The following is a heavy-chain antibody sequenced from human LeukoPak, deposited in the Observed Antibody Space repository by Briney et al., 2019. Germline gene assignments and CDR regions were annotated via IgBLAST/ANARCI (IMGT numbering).Heavy chain of an antibody. J-gene: IGHJ4*02. D-gene: IGHD2-2*01. CDR2: IYPYDSDT. CDR1: GYSFTGYW. CDR3: ARRYCSSTSCRGDFDY. Sequence: GESLKISCKGSGYSFTGYWIGWVRQMPGKGLEWMGIIYPYDSDTRYSPSFQGQVTISADKSISTAYLQWSSLKASDTAMYYCARRYCSSTSCRGDFDYWGQGTLVTVSS. V-gene: IGHV5-51*01.